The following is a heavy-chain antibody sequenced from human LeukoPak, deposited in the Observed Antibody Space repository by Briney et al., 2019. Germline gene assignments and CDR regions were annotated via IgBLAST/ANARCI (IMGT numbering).Heavy chain of an antibody. CDR3: ARGRYHSGDESKSFDY. CDR2: INHSGST. CDR1: GGSFSGYY. Sequence: SETLSLTCAVYGGSFSGYYWSWIRQPPGKGLEWIGEINHSGSTNYNPSLKSRVTISVDTSKNQFSLKLSSVTAADTAVYYCARGRYHSGDESKSFDYWGQGTLVTVSS. V-gene: IGHV4-34*01. D-gene: IGHD6-19*01. J-gene: IGHJ4*02.